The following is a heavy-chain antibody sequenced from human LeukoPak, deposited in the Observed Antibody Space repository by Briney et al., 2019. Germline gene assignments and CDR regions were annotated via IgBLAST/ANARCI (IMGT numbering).Heavy chain of an antibody. J-gene: IGHJ4*02. D-gene: IGHD3-22*01. V-gene: IGHV4-4*07. CDR1: GGSISSYY. Sequence: SETLSLTCTVSGGSISSYYWSWIRQPAGKGLEWIGRIYTSGSTNYNPSLKSRVTMSVDTSKNQFSLKLSSVPAADTAVYYCARTGRTYYYDSSGSYYFDYWGQGTLVTVSS. CDR3: ARTGRTYYYDSSGSYYFDY. CDR2: IYTSGST.